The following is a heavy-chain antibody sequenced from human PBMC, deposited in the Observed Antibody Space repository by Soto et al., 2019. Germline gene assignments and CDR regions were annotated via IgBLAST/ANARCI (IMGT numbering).Heavy chain of an antibody. J-gene: IGHJ4*02. Sequence: ESGGGVVQPGRSLRLSCAASGFTFSSYAMHWVRQAPGKGLEWVAVISYDGSNKYYADSVKGRFTISRDNSKNTLYLQMNSLRAEDTAVYYCARDEHPFVVVVAAQYWGQGTLVTVSS. CDR2: ISYDGSNK. D-gene: IGHD2-15*01. CDR3: ARDEHPFVVVVAAQY. CDR1: GFTFSSYA. V-gene: IGHV3-30-3*01.